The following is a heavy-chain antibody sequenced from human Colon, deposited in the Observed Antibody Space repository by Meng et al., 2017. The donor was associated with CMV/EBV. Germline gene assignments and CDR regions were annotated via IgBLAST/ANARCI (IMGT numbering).Heavy chain of an antibody. CDR3: TSDSLRY. V-gene: IGHV3-15*07. CDR1: GFTNAW. CDR2: IKSKSDGGTT. Sequence: VKLSCAATGFTNAWMTWVRQATGKGLEWVGRIKSKSDGGTTDYAAPVKGRFTISKDDSENMVYLQMNSLKTEDAAVYYCTSDSLRYWGQGTLVTVSS. D-gene: IGHD3-16*01. J-gene: IGHJ4*02.